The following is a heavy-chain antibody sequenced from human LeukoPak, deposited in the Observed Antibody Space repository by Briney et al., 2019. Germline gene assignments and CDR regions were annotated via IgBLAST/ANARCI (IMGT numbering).Heavy chain of an antibody. J-gene: IGHJ4*02. D-gene: IGHD6-19*01. V-gene: IGHV3-9*01. CDR2: ISWNSGSI. CDR3: AKSAPSSVAGNFDY. Sequence: PGGSLRLSCAASGFTFDDYAMHWVRQAPGKGLEWVSGISWNSGSIGYADSVKGRFTISRDSAKNSLYLQMNSLRAEDTALYYCAKSAPSSVAGNFDYWGQGTLVTVSS. CDR1: GFTFDDYA.